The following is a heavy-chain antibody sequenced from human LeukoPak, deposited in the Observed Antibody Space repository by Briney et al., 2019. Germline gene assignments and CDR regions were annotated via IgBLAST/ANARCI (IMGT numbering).Heavy chain of an antibody. D-gene: IGHD2-15*01. CDR3: ARDPGGAASENWFDP. J-gene: IGHJ5*02. CDR2: ISSSSSTI. V-gene: IGHV3-48*01. Sequence: GGSLRLSCAASGFTFSTYWMHWVRQGPGKGLEWVSYISSSSSTIYYADSVKGRFTISRDNAKNSLYLQMNSLRAEDTAIYYCARDPGGAASENWFDPWGQGTLVTVSS. CDR1: GFTFSTYW.